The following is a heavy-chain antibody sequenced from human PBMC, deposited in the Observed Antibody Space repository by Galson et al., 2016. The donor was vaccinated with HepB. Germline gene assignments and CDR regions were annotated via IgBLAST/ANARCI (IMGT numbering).Heavy chain of an antibody. CDR3: ATGISVAGKYYYYDMDV. D-gene: IGHD6-19*01. CDR2: IYYNGDT. V-gene: IGHV4-39*01. J-gene: IGHJ6*03. CDR1: GGSISSSNYY. Sequence: TLSLTCIVSGGSISSSNYYWGWIRQPPGRGLEWIGSIYYNGDTYYNPSLESRVTISVDTSKNQFSLRLSSVTAAETAVYYCATGISVAGKYYYYDMDVWGKGTPVTVSS.